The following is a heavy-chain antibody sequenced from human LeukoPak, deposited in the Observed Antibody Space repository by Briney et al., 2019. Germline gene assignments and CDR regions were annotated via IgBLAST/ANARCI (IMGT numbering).Heavy chain of an antibody. Sequence: SETLSLTCAVYGGSFSGYYWSWIRQPPGKGLEWIGEINHSGSTNYNPSLKSRVTISVDTSKNQFSLKLSSVTAADTAVYYCARGHGYYYDSSGYAYFDPWGQGTLVTVSS. CDR1: GGSFSGYY. J-gene: IGHJ5*02. V-gene: IGHV4-34*01. CDR2: INHSGST. CDR3: ARGHGYYYDSSGYAYFDP. D-gene: IGHD3-22*01.